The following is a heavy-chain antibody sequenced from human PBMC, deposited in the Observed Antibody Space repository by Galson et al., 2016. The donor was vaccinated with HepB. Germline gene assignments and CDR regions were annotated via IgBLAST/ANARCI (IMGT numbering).Heavy chain of an antibody. D-gene: IGHD2-15*01. Sequence: PALVKPTQTLTLTCTFSGFSLSTSGMCVSWIRQPPGKALEWLALIDWDDYKYYNTSVKTRLTISKDTSKNHVVLTMTNMDPVDTATYFCARIRSGGCLGGFDIWGQGTMVTVSS. CDR2: IDWDDYK. V-gene: IGHV2-70*13. CDR1: GFSLSTSGMC. J-gene: IGHJ3*02. CDR3: ARIRSGGCLGGFDI.